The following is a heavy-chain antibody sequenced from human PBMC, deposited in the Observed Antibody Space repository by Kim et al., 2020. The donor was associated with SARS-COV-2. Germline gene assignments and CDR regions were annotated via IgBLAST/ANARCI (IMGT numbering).Heavy chain of an antibody. J-gene: IGHJ4*02. CDR2: INPSGGST. CDR3: ARDPGYYDFWSGYLFRPINYWDY. Sequence: ASVKVSCKASGYTFTSYYMHWVRQAPGQGLEWMGIINPSGGSTSYAQKFQGRVTMTRDTSTSTVYMELSSLRSEDTAVYYCARDPGYYDFWSGYLFRPINYWDYWGQGTLVTVSS. V-gene: IGHV1-46*01. D-gene: IGHD3-3*01. CDR1: GYTFTSYY.